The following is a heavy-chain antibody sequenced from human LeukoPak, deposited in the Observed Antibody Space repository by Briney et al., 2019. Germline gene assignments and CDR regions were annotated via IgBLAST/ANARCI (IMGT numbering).Heavy chain of an antibody. Sequence: SQTLSLTCTVSGAAISSGSYYWSWIRQPAGKGLEWIGRIHTSGSTNYNPSLKSRVTISVDTSENQFSLKLSSVTAADTAVYYCARDRGFFWSGSYYYYYYFMDVWGKGTTVTVSS. CDR1: GAAISSGSYY. J-gene: IGHJ6*03. V-gene: IGHV4-61*02. CDR2: IHTSGST. D-gene: IGHD3-3*01. CDR3: ARDRGFFWSGSYYYYYYFMDV.